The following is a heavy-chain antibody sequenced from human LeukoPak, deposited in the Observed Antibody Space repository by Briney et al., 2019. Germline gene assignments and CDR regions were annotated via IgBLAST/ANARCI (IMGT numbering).Heavy chain of an antibody. CDR2: ISAYNCNT. D-gene: IGHD5-24*01. Sequence: ASVKVSCKASGYTFTTYGITWVRQAPGQGLEWMGWISAYNCNTNYAQKLQGRVTMTTDTSTSTAYMELRSLRSDDTAVYYCARALVDGYKELGYWGQGTLVTVSS. J-gene: IGHJ4*02. CDR3: ARALVDGYKELGY. CDR1: GYTFTTYG. V-gene: IGHV1-18*01.